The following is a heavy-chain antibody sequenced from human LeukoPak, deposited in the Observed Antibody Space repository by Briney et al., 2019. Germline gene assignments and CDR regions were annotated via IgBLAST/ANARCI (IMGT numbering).Heavy chain of an antibody. D-gene: IGHD6-13*01. CDR2: IYYSGST. V-gene: IGHV4-59*12. CDR1: GCSISSYY. CDR3: ARGVAAASAFDI. J-gene: IGHJ3*02. Sequence: PSETLSLTCTVSGCSISSYYWSWIRQPPAKGLEWIGYIYYSGSTNHNPPLKSRVTISVDTSKNQFSLKLSSVTAADTAVYYCARGVAAASAFDIWGQGTMVTVSS.